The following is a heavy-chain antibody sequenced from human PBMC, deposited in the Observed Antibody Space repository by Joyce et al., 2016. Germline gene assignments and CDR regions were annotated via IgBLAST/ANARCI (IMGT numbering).Heavy chain of an antibody. D-gene: IGHD2-8*01. J-gene: IGHJ4*02. CDR3: ARSSYTNGIFDY. Sequence: EVQLVEYGGGLVKPGGSLRLSCAGAGFTFSSYSMSWVRPGPGKGLEWVSSLSSSSSYIKYTDAVKGRFTISRDNAKNSLYLQMNSLRVEDTAVYYCARSSYTNGIFDYWGQGTLVTVSS. CDR2: LSSSSSYI. CDR1: GFTFSSYS. V-gene: IGHV3-21*01.